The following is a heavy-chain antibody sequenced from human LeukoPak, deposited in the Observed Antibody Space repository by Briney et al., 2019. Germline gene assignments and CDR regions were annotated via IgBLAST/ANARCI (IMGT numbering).Heavy chain of an antibody. J-gene: IGHJ6*02. CDR1: GFTFSSYW. Sequence: GGSLRLSCAASGFTFSSYWMHWVRQALGKGLVWVSRINSDGSSTSYADSVKGRFTISRDNAKNTLYLQMNSLRAEDTAVYYCARSGDYNDGYYYGMDVWGQGTTVTVSS. V-gene: IGHV3-74*01. CDR3: ARSGDYNDGYYYGMDV. CDR2: INSDGSST. D-gene: IGHD4-17*01.